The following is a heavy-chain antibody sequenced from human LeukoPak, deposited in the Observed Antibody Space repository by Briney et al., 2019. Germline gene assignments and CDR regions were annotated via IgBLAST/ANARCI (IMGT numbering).Heavy chain of an antibody. CDR1: GFTFSSYA. D-gene: IGHD5-24*01. Sequence: GGSLRLSCVASGFTFSSYAMHWVRPAPGKGLEWVAVISYDGSNKYYADSVKGRFTISRDKSKNTLYLQMNSLRAEDTAVYYCARGTARLEMATTPTDDYWGQGTLVTVSS. CDR3: ARGTARLEMATTPTDDY. CDR2: ISYDGSNK. J-gene: IGHJ4*02. V-gene: IGHV3-30*01.